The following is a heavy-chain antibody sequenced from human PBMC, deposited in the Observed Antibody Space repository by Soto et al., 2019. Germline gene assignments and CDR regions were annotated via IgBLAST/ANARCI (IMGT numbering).Heavy chain of an antibody. D-gene: IGHD6-13*01. CDR3: ARVIRREYSSSWYFDY. J-gene: IGHJ4*02. CDR1: GGSISSGDYY. CDR2: IYYSETT. V-gene: IGHV4-30-4*01. Sequence: QVQLQESGPGLVKPSQTLSLTCTVSGGSISSGDYYWSWVRQPPGKGLEWIGYIYYSETTYYNPSLKSRRNMSLDTSENQFSLKLTSVTAADTAVYYCARVIRREYSSSWYFDYWGQGTLVSVSS.